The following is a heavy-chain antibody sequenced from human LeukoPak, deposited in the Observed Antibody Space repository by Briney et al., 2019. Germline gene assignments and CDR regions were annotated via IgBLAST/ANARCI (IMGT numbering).Heavy chain of an antibody. J-gene: IGHJ3*02. D-gene: IGHD3-3*01. CDR1: GFTFDDYA. CDR3: AKDTGSPADAITMEDNAFDI. V-gene: IGHV3-9*01. CDR2: ISWNSGSI. Sequence: PGGSLRLSCAASGFTFDDYAMHWVRQAPGKGLEWVSGISWNSGSIGYADSVKGRFTISRDNAKNSLYLQMESLRAEDTAVYYCAKDTGSPADAITMEDNAFDIWGQGTMVTVSS.